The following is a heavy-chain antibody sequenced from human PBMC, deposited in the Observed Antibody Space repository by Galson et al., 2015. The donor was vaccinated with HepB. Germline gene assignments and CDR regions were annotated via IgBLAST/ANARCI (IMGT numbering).Heavy chain of an antibody. CDR2: IYSGGST. D-gene: IGHD3-10*01. CDR1: GFTVSSNY. CDR3: ARALTYYYGSGSYPWAFDI. Sequence: SLRLSCAASGFTVSSNYMSWVRQAPGKGLEWVSVIYSGGSTYYADSVKGRFTISRDNSKNTLYLQMNSLRAEDTAVYYCARALTYYYGSGSYPWAFDIWGQGTMVTVSS. J-gene: IGHJ3*02. V-gene: IGHV3-53*01.